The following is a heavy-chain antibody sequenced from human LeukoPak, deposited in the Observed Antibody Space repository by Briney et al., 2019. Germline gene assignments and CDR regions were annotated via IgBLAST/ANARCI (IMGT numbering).Heavy chain of an antibody. CDR2: INHSGST. V-gene: IGHV4-34*01. D-gene: IGHD4-17*01. CDR1: GGSFSGYY. J-gene: IGHJ4*02. CDR3: ARGTMTTVTYYFDY. Sequence: PSEALSLTCAVYGGSFSGYYWSWIRQPPGKGLEWIGEINHSGSTNYNPSLKSRVTISVDTSKNQFSLKLSSVTAADTAVYYCARGTMTTVTYYFDYWGQGTLVTVSS.